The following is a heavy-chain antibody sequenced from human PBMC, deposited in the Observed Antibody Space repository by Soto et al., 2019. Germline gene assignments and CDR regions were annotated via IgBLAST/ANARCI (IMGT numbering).Heavy chain of an antibody. J-gene: IGHJ5*01. CDR3: AREGATRRPSRPAIGWLES. Sequence: AAVNVSCKASGYTFSGYHMHWVRQAPGQGLEWMGWINVYNGETNIAQKFQGRVGMTRDTSITTAYVELSRLRFDDTAVYFCAREGATRRPSRPAIGWLESWGQGTLVTVYS. D-gene: IGHD2-2*02. CDR1: GYTFSGYH. V-gene: IGHV1-2*02. CDR2: INVYNGET.